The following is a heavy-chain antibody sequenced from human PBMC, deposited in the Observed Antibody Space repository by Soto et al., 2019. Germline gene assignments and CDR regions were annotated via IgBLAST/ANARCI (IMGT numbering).Heavy chain of an antibody. Sequence: SDTLSLTCAVSGGSISSGGYSWSWIRQPPGKGLEWIGYIYHSGSPYYNPSLKSRVTISVDRSKNQFSLKLSSVTAADTAVYYCARVPDYGGQGTLITVS. V-gene: IGHV4-30-2*01. CDR2: IYHSGSP. CDR3: ARVPDY. J-gene: IGHJ4*02. CDR1: GGSISSGGYS.